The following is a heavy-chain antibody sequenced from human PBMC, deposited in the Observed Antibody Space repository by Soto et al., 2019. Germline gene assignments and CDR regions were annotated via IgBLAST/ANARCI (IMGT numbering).Heavy chain of an antibody. D-gene: IGHD3-3*02. Sequence: KPAGTLSLTCTVSGSSINSSGYYWGWIRQPPGKGLEWIGSMFYGVSTYYNPSLKSRVTVSVDTSKNQFSLNLRSVTAADTAVYYCSRLPSRHLVDSCGQGTLVTVSS. V-gene: IGHV4-39*01. CDR3: SRLPSRHLVDS. CDR1: GSSINSSGYY. J-gene: IGHJ5*01. CDR2: MFYGVST.